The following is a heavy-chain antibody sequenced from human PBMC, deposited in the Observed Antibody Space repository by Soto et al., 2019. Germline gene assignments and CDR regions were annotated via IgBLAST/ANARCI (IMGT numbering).Heavy chain of an antibody. CDR2: ISWHSGNL. Sequence: EVQLVESGGGLVQPGRSLRLSCAASGFTFENYAMHWVRQAPGKGLEWVSGISWHSGNLGYADSVRGRFTISRDNAKNSLYLQMNSLRPEDTGLYYCAKDKVYSIYEHYFDYWGQGTLVTVSS. CDR1: GFTFENYA. J-gene: IGHJ4*02. V-gene: IGHV3-9*01. D-gene: IGHD4-4*01. CDR3: AKDKVYSIYEHYFDY.